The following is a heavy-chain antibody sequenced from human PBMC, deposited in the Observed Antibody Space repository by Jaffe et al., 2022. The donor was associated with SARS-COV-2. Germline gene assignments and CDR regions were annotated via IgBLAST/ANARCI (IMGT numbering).Heavy chain of an antibody. CDR2: INHSGST. CDR3: ARGYYYGSGSYSDY. Sequence: QVQLQQWGAGLLKPSETLSLTCAVYGGSFSGYYWSWIRQPPGKGLEWIGEINHSGSTNYNPSLKSRVTISVDTSKNQFSLKLSSVTAADTAVYYCARGYYYGSGSYSDYWGHGTLVTVSS. J-gene: IGHJ4*01. D-gene: IGHD3-10*01. V-gene: IGHV4-34*01. CDR1: GGSFSGYY.